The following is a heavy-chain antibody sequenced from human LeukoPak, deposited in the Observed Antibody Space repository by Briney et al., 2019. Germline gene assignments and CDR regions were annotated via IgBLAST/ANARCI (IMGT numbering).Heavy chain of an antibody. D-gene: IGHD3-3*01. J-gene: IGHJ4*02. CDR3: ARAFPYYDFWSGYSEWGYFDY. V-gene: IGHV1-18*01. Sequence: GASVTVSCKASGYTFTSYGISWVRQAPGQGLEWMGWISAYNGNTNYAQKVQGRVTMTTDTSTSTAYMELRSLRSDDTAVYYCARAFPYYDFWSGYSEWGYFDYWGQGTLVTVSS. CDR2: ISAYNGNT. CDR1: GYTFTSYG.